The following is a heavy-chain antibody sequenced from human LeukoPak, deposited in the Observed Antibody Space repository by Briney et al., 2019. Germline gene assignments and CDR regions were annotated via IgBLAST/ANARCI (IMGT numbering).Heavy chain of an antibody. CDR3: VRSSGYLDY. D-gene: IGHD2-15*01. J-gene: IGHJ4*02. CDR2: INSDGSIT. Sequence: PGGSLRLSCAASGFTFSSNCMHWVRQAPGKGLVWVSHINSDGSITNYADSVKGRFTISRDNAKNTLYLQMNSLGAEDTAVYYCVRSSGYLDYWGQGTLVTVSS. V-gene: IGHV3-74*01. CDR1: GFTFSSNC.